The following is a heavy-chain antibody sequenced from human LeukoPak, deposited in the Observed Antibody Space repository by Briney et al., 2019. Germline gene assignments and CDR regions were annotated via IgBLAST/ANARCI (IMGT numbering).Heavy chain of an antibody. CDR3: ARAVLGVRSGSSGWNY. CDR2: LTAGNGNT. CDR1: GYTFTSYA. J-gene: IGHJ4*02. Sequence: VSVKVSCKASGYTFTSYAMHWVRQAPGQRLKWLGGLTAGNGNTKYSQKFQGRVTITRDTSASTAYMELSSLRSEDTAVYYCARAVLGVRSGSSGWNYWGQGTLVTVSS. V-gene: IGHV1-3*01. D-gene: IGHD6-19*01.